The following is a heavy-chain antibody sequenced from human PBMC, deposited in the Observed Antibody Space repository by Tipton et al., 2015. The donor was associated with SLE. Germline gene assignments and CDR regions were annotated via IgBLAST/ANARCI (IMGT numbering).Heavy chain of an antibody. CDR2: ISSSGVTI. D-gene: IGHD3-10*01. V-gene: IGHV3-11*04. Sequence: SLRLSCAASGFAFSNYYMSWIRQAPGKGLEWVSYISSSGVTIYYADSVKGRFTISRDHTKKSLYLQMNSLRAEDTAVYYCARGGSHISSYYYYGMDVWGQGTTVTVSS. CDR3: ARGGSHISSYYYYGMDV. J-gene: IGHJ6*02. CDR1: GFAFSNYY.